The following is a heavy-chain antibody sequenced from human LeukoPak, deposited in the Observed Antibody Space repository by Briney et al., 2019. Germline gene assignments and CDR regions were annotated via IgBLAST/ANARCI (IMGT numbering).Heavy chain of an antibody. J-gene: IGHJ4*02. CDR3: ARGGPLGDTNRFDY. CDR1: GFTFSSYA. D-gene: IGHD1-14*01. Sequence: GRSLRLSCAASGFTFSSYAMSWVRQAPGKGLEWVSAISGSGGSTYYADSVKGRFTISRDNSQNTVDLQMDSLRAEDTAVYYCARGGPLGDTNRFDYWGQGTLVTVSS. CDR2: ISGSGGST. V-gene: IGHV3-23*01.